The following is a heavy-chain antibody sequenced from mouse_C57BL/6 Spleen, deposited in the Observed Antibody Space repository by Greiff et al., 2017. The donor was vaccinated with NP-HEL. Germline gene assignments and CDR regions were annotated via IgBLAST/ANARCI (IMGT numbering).Heavy chain of an antibody. J-gene: IGHJ1*03. V-gene: IGHV5-4*01. Sequence: EVQGVESGGGLVKPGGSLKLSCAASGFTFSSYAMSWVRQTPEKRLEWVATISDGGSYTYYPDNVKGRFTISRDNAKNNLYLQMSHLKSEDTAMYYCARDRITTVVWYFDVWGTGTTVTVSS. D-gene: IGHD1-1*01. CDR2: ISDGGSYT. CDR3: ARDRITTVVWYFDV. CDR1: GFTFSSYA.